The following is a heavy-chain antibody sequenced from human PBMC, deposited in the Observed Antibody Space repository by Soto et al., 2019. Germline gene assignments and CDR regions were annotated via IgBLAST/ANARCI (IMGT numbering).Heavy chain of an antibody. CDR3: ARRYAVTNFYFDY. CDR2: FYYSGST. CDR1: GVSISSSSYY. J-gene: IGHJ4*02. Sequence: SETLSLTCTVSGVSISSSSYYWGWIRQPPGKGLEWIGNFYYSGSTYYNPSLKSRVTISVDTSKNQVSLKLTSVTAADTALYYCARRYAVTNFYFDYWGQGILVTVSS. V-gene: IGHV4-39*01. D-gene: IGHD4-17*01.